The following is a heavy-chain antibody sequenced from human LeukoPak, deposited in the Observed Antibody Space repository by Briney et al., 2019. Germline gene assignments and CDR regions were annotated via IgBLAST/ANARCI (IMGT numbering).Heavy chain of an antibody. D-gene: IGHD1-14*01. CDR1: GFTFSSYG. V-gene: IGHV3-30*02. CDR3: VKDNPLDY. J-gene: IGHJ4*02. CDR2: IRYDGNIK. Sequence: PGGSLRLSCAASGFTFSSYGILWVRQSPGKGLEWVAFIRYDGNIKFYADSMKGRFTISRDNSKNTLYLHINSLRPEDTALYYCVKDNPLDYWGQGTLVIVSS.